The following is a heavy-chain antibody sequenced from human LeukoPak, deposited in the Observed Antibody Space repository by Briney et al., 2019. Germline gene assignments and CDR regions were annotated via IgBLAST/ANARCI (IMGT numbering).Heavy chain of an antibody. CDR1: GYSFTSYW. D-gene: IGHD2-2*01. CDR2: IYPGDSDT. CDR3: AIAGYCSSTSCSQPFDP. V-gene: IGHV5-51*01. J-gene: IGHJ5*02. Sequence: GESLKISCQGSGYSFTSYWIGWVRQMPGKGLEWMGIIYPGDSDTRYSPSFQGQVTISADKSISTAYLQWSSLKASDTAMYYCAIAGYCSSTSCSQPFDPWGQGTLVTVSS.